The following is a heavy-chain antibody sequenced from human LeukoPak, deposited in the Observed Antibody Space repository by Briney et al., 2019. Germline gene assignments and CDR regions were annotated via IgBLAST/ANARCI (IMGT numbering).Heavy chain of an antibody. CDR1: GGSFSGYY. V-gene: IGHV4-34*01. D-gene: IGHD5-24*01. Sequence: SETLSLTCAVYGGSFSGYYWSWIRQPPGKGLEWIGEINHSGSTNYNPPLKGRVTISVDTSKNQLSLKLSSVTAADTAVYYCARIRRDGYNIYFDYWGQGTLVTVSS. CDR2: INHSGST. J-gene: IGHJ4*02. CDR3: ARIRRDGYNIYFDY.